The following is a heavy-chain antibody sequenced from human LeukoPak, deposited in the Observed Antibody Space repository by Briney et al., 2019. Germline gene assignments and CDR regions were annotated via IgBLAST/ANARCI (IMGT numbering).Heavy chain of an antibody. CDR2: ISSSSSTI. D-gene: IGHD5-24*01. Sequence: PGGSLRLSCAASGFTLIRHEMNWVRQAPGKGLEWVSYISSSSSTIYYADSVKGRFTISRDNAKNSLYLQMNSLRAEDTAVYYCARDEVGWLQHPDAFDIWGQGTMVTVSS. CDR3: ARDEVGWLQHPDAFDI. CDR1: GFTLIRHE. V-gene: IGHV3-48*01. J-gene: IGHJ3*02.